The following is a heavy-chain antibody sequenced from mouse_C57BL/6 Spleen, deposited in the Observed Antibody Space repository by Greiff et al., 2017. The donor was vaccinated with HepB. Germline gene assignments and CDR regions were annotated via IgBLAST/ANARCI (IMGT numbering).Heavy chain of an antibody. CDR2: IDPENGDT. Sequence: VQLKESGAELVRPGASVKLSCTASGFNIKDDYMHWVKQRPEQGLEWIGWIDPENGDTEYASKFQGKATITADTSSNTDYLQLSSLASEVTAVTCCTTEGSAWFAYWGQGTLVTVSA. V-gene: IGHV14-4*01. CDR3: TTEGSAWFAY. CDR1: GFNIKDDY. J-gene: IGHJ3*01.